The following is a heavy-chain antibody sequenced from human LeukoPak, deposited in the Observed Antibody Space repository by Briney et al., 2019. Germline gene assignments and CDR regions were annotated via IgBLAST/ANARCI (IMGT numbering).Heavy chain of an antibody. CDR3: ARDLVARGGIFDY. V-gene: IGHV3-30*04. Sequence: GGSLRLSCAASGFTLSSYALHWVRQAPGKGLEWVAVISYDGSNKYYADSVKGRFTISRDNSKNTLYLQMNSLRAEDTAVYYCARDLVARGGIFDYWGQGTLVTVSS. J-gene: IGHJ4*02. CDR2: ISYDGSNK. D-gene: IGHD2-15*01. CDR1: GFTLSSYA.